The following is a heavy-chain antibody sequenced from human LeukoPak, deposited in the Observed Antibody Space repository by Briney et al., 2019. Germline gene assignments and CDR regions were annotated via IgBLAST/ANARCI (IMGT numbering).Heavy chain of an antibody. D-gene: IGHD3-10*01. J-gene: IGHJ6*02. CDR3: ARAQYYYSSGSYSPNLINYYYYGMDV. V-gene: IGHV3-74*01. CDR1: GFTFSSYW. Sequence: GGSLRLSCAASGFTFSSYWMHWVRQAPGKGLVWVSRISSDGSSTSYADSVKGRFTISRDNSKNTLYLQMNSLRAEDTAVYYCARAQYYYSSGSYSPNLINYYYYGMDVWGQGTTVTVSS. CDR2: ISSDGSST.